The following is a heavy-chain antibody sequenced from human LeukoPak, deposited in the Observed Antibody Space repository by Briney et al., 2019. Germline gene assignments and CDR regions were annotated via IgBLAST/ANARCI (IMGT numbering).Heavy chain of an antibody. CDR1: GFTFSSYA. CDR2: ISYDGSNK. V-gene: IGHV3-30-3*01. J-gene: IGHJ4*02. CDR3: ARVGQLGPGIAAAGTEAIDY. Sequence: GGSLRLSCAASGFTFSSYAMHWVRQAPGKGLEWVAVISYDGSNKYYADSVKGRFTISRDNSKNTLYLQMNSLRAEDTAVYYCARVGQLGPGIAAAGTEAIDYWGQGTLVTVSS. D-gene: IGHD6-13*01.